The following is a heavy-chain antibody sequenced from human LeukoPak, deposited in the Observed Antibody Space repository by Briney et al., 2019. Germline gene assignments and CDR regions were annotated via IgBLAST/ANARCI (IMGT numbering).Heavy chain of an antibody. D-gene: IGHD4-23*01. CDR1: GFTFSSYS. CDR2: LSSSGGNT. J-gene: IGHJ4*02. CDR3: AKVNHDDGGNSYFDY. Sequence: AGGSLRLSCAASGFTFSSYSMNWVRQAPGKGLEWVSTLSSSGGNTFYAVSVKGRFTISRDNSKNTLFLQMNSLRAEDTAVYYCAKVNHDDGGNSYFDYWGQGTLVTVSS. V-gene: IGHV3-23*01.